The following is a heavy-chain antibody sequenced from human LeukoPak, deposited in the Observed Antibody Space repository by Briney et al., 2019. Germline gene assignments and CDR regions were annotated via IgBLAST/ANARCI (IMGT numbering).Heavy chain of an antibody. CDR2: IYYTGST. CDR1: GVSISSHY. Sequence: SETLSLTCTVSGVSISSHYWSWIRQSPGKGLEWIGNIYYTGSTNYNPSLKSRVAISMDTSKNQFSLTLHSVTAADAAVYYCASAGNPHYFDFWGQGPLVTVSS. CDR3: ASAGNPHYFDF. V-gene: IGHV4-59*11. J-gene: IGHJ4*02.